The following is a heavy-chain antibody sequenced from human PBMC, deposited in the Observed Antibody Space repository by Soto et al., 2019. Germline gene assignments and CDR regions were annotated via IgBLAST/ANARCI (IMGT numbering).Heavy chain of an antibody. CDR1: GSSFTNYW. D-gene: IGHD1-1*01. V-gene: IGHV5-51*01. CDR3: ARHITTGTKGSYYGDRRRGDAFDF. CDR2: IYPGDSDT. Sequence: GESLKISCKDSGSSFTNYWISWVRQMPGKGLEWMGIIYPGDSDTRYNPSFQGQVTISADKSINTAYVQWGSLKASDTGMYFCARHITTGTKGSYYGDRRRGDAFDFWGQGTMVTVSS. J-gene: IGHJ3*01.